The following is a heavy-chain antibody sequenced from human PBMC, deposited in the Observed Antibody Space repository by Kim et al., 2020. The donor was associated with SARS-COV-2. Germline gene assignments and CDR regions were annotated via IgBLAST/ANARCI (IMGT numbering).Heavy chain of an antibody. V-gene: IGHV1-18*01. CDR2: ISAYNGNT. J-gene: IGHJ5*02. CDR3: ARVRFYEYCSSTSCYTVWFDP. CDR1: GYTFTSYG. D-gene: IGHD2-2*02. Sequence: ASVMVSCKASGYTFTSYGISWVRQAPGQGLEWMGWISAYNGNTNYAQKLQGRVTMTTDTSTSTAYMELRSLRSDDTAVYYCARVRFYEYCSSTSCYTVWFDPWGQGTLVTVSS.